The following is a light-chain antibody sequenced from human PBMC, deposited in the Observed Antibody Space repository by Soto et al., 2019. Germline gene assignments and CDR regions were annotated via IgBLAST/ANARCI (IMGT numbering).Light chain of an antibody. CDR2: VNSDGSH. J-gene: IGLJ3*02. Sequence: QLVLTQSPSASASLGASVKLTCTLSSGHSSYAIAWHQQQPEKGPRYLMKVNSDGSHSKGDRIPDRFSGSSSGAERYLTISSLQSEDEADYYCQTWGTGPWVFGGGTKLTVL. V-gene: IGLV4-69*01. CDR1: SGHSSYA. CDR3: QTWGTGPWV.